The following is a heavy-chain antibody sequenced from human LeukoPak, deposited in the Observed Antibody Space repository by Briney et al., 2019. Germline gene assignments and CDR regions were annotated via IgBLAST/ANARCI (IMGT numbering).Heavy chain of an antibody. CDR2: INPNSGGT. CDR1: VYTFTGYY. Sequence: ASVKVSCKASVYTFTGYYMHWVRQAPGQGLEWMGWINPNSGGTDYAQKFQGRVTMTRDTSISTAYMELSRLRSDDTAVYYCARCRRTTGHYGYWGQGTLVTVSS. J-gene: IGHJ4*02. D-gene: IGHD3-22*01. CDR3: ARCRRTTGHYGY. V-gene: IGHV1-2*02.